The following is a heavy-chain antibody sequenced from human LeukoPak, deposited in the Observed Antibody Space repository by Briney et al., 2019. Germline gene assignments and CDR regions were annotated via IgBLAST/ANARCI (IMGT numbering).Heavy chain of an antibody. D-gene: IGHD2-21*02. J-gene: IGHJ6*02. CDR2: VKQDGSEK. V-gene: IGHV3-7*01. CDR3: ARDRWVNCGGDCYYHYGMDV. CDR1: GFTFSSYW. Sequence: GGSLRLSCAASGFTFSSYWMNWVRQAPGKGLEWVANVKQDGSEKYYVDSVKGRFTISRDNAKNSLYLQMNSLRAEDTAVYYCARDRWVNCGGDCYYHYGMDVWGQGTTVTVSS.